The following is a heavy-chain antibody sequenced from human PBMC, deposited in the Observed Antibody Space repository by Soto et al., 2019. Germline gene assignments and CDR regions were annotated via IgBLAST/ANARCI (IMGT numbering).Heavy chain of an antibody. CDR2: ISYDGSNK. V-gene: IGHV3-30-3*01. D-gene: IGHD6-13*01. CDR1: GFTFSNYD. J-gene: IGHJ4*02. CDR3: ARDHSMTAAGPNDY. Sequence: PGGSLRLSRAASGFTFSNYDMHWVRQAPGKGLEWVAVISYDGSNKYYADSVKGRFTISRDNSENTLYLQMNSLTAEDTAVYYCARDHSMTAAGPNDYWGQGTLVTVSS.